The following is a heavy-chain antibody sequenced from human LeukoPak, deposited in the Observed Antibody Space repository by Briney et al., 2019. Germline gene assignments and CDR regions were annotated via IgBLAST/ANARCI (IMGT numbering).Heavy chain of an antibody. Sequence: SETLSLTCTVSGGSISSYYWSRIRQPPGKGLEWIGYIYYSGSTNYNPSLKSRVTISVDASKNQFSLKLSSVTAADTAVYYCARHRIYSGYDHFDYWGQGTLVIVSS. CDR1: GGSISSYY. V-gene: IGHV4-59*01. CDR2: IYYSGST. D-gene: IGHD5-12*01. J-gene: IGHJ4*02. CDR3: ARHRIYSGYDHFDY.